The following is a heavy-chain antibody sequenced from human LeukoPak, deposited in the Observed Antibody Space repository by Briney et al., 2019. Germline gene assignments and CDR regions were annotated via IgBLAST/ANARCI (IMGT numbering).Heavy chain of an antibody. J-gene: IGHJ5*01. D-gene: IGHD3-3*01. Sequence: ASVKVSCKASGYTFTGYYMHWVRQAPGQGLEWMGWINPNSGGTNYAQKFQGRVTMTRDTSISTAYMELSRLRSDDTAVYYCAREDDFWSGYSGWFDSWGQGTLVTVSS. CDR3: AREDDFWSGYSGWFDS. CDR1: GYTFTGYY. CDR2: INPNSGGT. V-gene: IGHV1-2*02.